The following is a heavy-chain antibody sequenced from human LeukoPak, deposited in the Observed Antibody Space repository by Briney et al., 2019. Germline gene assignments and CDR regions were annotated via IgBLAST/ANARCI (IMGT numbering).Heavy chain of an antibody. CDR2: INPNSGGT. J-gene: IGHJ5*02. Sequence: ASVKVSCKASGYTFSVYYIHWVRQAPGQGLEWMGWINPNSGGTNYAHKFQGRVTMTRDTSISTAYMDLSRLRSDDTAVYYCARLSSCYWFDTWGQGTLVTVSA. V-gene: IGHV1-2*02. D-gene: IGHD3-22*01. CDR1: GYTFSVYY. CDR3: ARLSSCYWFDT.